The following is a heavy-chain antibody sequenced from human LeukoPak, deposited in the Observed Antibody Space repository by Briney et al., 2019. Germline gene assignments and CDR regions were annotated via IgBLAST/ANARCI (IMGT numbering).Heavy chain of an antibody. D-gene: IGHD6-25*01. CDR2: IWPDGSKK. J-gene: IGHJ4*02. V-gene: IGHV3-30*02. CDR1: GFTFSTYA. CDR3: AKISSSAESNFDY. Sequence: PGGSLRLSCAASGFTFSTYAMHWVRQAPGKGLEWVAFIWPDGSKKYYADSVKGRFAISRENSKNTVYLQMNDLIPEDTALYFCAKISSSAESNFDYWGQGTLLTVSS.